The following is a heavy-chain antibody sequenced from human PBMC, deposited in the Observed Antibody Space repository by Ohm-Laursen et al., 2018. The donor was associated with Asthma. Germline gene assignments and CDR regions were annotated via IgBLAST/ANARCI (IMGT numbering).Heavy chain of an antibody. V-gene: IGHV3-74*01. Sequence: SLRLSFTASGFTFSSHWMHWLRQAPRKGLAWVSRINRDGSSTSYANSVKGRFTIARDNAKNTLYLQMNRLRAEDTAVYYCARRDFCGGDPSAAFDIWGQGTMVTVSS. J-gene: IGHJ3*02. CDR2: INRDGSST. D-gene: IGHD2-21*02. CDR1: GFTFSSHW. CDR3: ARRDFCGGDPSAAFDI.